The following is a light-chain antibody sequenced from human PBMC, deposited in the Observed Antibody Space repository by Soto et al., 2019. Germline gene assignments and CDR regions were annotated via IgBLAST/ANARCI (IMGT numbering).Light chain of an antibody. CDR2: GNS. Sequence: QPVLTQPPSVSGAPGQRVTISCTGSSSNIGAGYDVHWYQQLPGTAPKLLIYGNSNRPSGVPDRFSGSKSGTSASLAITGLQAEDEADYYCQSYDSSRRGVVFGTGTKLTVL. J-gene: IGLJ1*01. CDR1: SSNIGAGYD. V-gene: IGLV1-40*01. CDR3: QSYDSSRRGVV.